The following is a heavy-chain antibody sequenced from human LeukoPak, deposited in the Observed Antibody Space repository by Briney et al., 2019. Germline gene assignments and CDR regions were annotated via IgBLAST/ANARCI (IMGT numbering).Heavy chain of an antibody. Sequence: ASVKVSCKASGGTFSSYAISWVRQAPGQGLEWMGGIIPIFGTANYAQKFQGRVTITADKSTSTAYMELSSLRSEDTAVYYCAREGHYYDSSGSLVDVWGKGTTVTVSS. J-gene: IGHJ6*04. CDR1: GGTFSSYA. CDR3: AREGHYYDSSGSLVDV. CDR2: IIPIFGTA. D-gene: IGHD3-22*01. V-gene: IGHV1-69*06.